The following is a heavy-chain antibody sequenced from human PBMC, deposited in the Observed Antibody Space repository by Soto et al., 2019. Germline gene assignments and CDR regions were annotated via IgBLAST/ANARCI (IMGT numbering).Heavy chain of an antibody. CDR2: IIPIFGTA. V-gene: IGHV1-69*13. CDR3: AGQRGYSYGNPDY. Sequence: ASVKVSCKASGGTFSSYAISWVRQAPGQGLEWMGGIIPIFGTANYAQKLQGRVTITADESTSTAYMELSSLRSEDTAVYYCAGQRGYSYGNPDYWGQGTLVTVSS. D-gene: IGHD5-18*01. J-gene: IGHJ4*02. CDR1: GGTFSSYA.